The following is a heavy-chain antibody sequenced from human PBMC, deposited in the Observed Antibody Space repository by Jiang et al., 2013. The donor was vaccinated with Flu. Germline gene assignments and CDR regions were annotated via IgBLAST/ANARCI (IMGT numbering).Heavy chain of an antibody. CDR3: ARDTPPDY. Sequence: GAEVKKPGASVRLSCRASGYSFTGYFIHWVRQAPGQGLEWMGIINPSGGSTTYAQRFQGRVTMTRDTSTKTLYMELSSLRSEDTALYYCARDTPPDYWGQGTLVTVSS. V-gene: IGHV1-46*03. CDR1: GYSFTGYF. J-gene: IGHJ4*02. CDR2: INPSGGST.